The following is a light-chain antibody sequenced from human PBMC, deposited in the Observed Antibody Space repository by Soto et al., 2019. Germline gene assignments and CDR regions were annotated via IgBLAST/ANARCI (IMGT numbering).Light chain of an antibody. J-gene: IGKJ1*01. CDR1: QGVTTN. CDR2: DAS. CDR3: QQYGRSPT. V-gene: IGKV3-20*01. Sequence: EIVMTQSPATLSVSPGERATLSCRAGQGVTTNFAWYQQKSGQSPRLLIYDASRRATGIPDRFSGSGSGTDFTLTISRLEPEDFVVYYCQQYGRSPTFGQGTKVDIK.